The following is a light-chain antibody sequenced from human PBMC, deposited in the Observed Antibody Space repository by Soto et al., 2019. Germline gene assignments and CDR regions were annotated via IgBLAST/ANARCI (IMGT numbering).Light chain of an antibody. V-gene: IGLV2-23*03. CDR3: CSYAGTATV. CDR2: EGT. Sequence: QSVLTQPASVSGSPGQSITISCTGTNSDVESYNLVSWFRQHPGEAPKLIVYEGTKRPSGVSNRFSGSKSGNPASLTISGLQAEDEANYYCCSYAGTATVFGTGTKLTV. J-gene: IGLJ1*01. CDR1: NSDVESYNL.